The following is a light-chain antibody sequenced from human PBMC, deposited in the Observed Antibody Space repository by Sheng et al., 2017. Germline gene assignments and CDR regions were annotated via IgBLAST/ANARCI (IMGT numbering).Light chain of an antibody. Sequence: DIVMTQSPDSLTVSLGERATINCKSSRSVLSFSNSRNYLAWYQQKPGQPPKLVIYWASTRESGVPDRFRGSGSGTDFTLTISSLQAEDVAVYYCQQYYDSPFSFGPGTK. J-gene: IGKJ3*01. CDR3: QQYYDSPFS. V-gene: IGKV4-1*01. CDR1: RSVLSFSNSRNY. CDR2: WAS.